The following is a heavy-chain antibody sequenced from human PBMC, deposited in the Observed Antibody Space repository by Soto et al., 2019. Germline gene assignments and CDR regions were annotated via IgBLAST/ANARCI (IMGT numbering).Heavy chain of an antibody. Sequence: SEALSLTCAVYGGSFSGYYLSWIRQPPGKWLGWIGEINHSGSTNYNPSLKSRVTISVDTSKNQFSLKLSSVTAADTAVYYCARGKAAAGTHYYYYGMDVWGQGTTVTVYS. CDR2: INHSGST. D-gene: IGHD6-13*01. CDR1: GGSFSGYY. V-gene: IGHV4-34*01. CDR3: ARGKAAAGTHYYYYGMDV. J-gene: IGHJ6*02.